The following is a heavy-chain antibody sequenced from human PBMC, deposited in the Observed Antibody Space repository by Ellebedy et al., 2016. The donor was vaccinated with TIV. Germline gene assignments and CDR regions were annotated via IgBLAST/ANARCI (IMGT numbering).Heavy chain of an antibody. Sequence: SETLSLTCTVSGDSISSSSFYWGWIRQPPGKGLEWIGSIYNSGSTYYNPSLKSRVTISVDTSKSQFSLRLSYVTAADTAVYYCARHSPAVNGLITLIGPNAFDIWGQGTTVTVSS. D-gene: IGHD3-22*01. CDR2: IYNSGST. V-gene: IGHV4-39*01. J-gene: IGHJ3*02. CDR1: GDSISSSSFY. CDR3: ARHSPAVNGLITLIGPNAFDI.